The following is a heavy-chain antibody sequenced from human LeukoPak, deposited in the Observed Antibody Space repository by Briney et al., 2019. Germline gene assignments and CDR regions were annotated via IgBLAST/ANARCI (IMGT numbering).Heavy chain of an antibody. J-gene: IGHJ4*02. Sequence: AGGSLRLSCAASGFTFSSYWMGWVRQAPGKRLEWVANMNIDGSEKYYADSAKGRFTISRDNARNSVYLQMNSLRVEDTAVYYCARDPVEWELLLDYWGQGTLDTVSS. CDR3: ARDPVEWELLLDY. D-gene: IGHD1-26*01. CDR2: MNIDGSEK. V-gene: IGHV3-7*01. CDR1: GFTFSSYW.